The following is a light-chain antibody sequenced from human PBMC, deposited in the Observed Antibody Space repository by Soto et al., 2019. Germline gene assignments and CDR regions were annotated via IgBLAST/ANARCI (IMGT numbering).Light chain of an antibody. CDR1: ISDVGGYNH. Sequence: QSLLTQAACVSGSRGQSITISCTGTISDVGGYNHLSWYQQHPGKAPRLMIYEVSYRPSGVSNRFSGSKSGNTASLTISGLQAEDEADYYCRSYTSSSTQVFGTGTKVTVL. CDR2: EVS. J-gene: IGLJ1*01. V-gene: IGLV2-14*01. CDR3: RSYTSSSTQV.